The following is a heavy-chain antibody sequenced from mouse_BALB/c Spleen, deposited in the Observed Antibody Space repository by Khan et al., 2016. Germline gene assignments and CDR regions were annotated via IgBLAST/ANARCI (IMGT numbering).Heavy chain of an antibody. J-gene: IGHJ4*01. CDR3: ARSDYGDKDAMDY. Sequence: EVKLLESGPGLVKPSQSLSLTCTVTGYSITSDYAWNWIRQFPGNRLEWMGYISYSGSTSYNPSLKSRISITRDTSKNQFFLQLNSVTSEDTATSYSARSDYGDKDAMDYWGQGTSVTVSS. CDR2: ISYSGST. V-gene: IGHV3-2*02. D-gene: IGHD1-1*01. CDR1: GYSITSDYA.